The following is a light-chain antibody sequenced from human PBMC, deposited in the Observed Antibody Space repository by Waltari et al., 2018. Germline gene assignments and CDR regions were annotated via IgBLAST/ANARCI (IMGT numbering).Light chain of an antibody. CDR3: CSYAGSSTWV. Sequence: QSALTQPASVSGSPGQSITISCTGTSSDVGSYNLVSWYQQHPGKAPQLMFYEVRKRPPVVSNRFSGSKSGNTASLTISGLQAEDEADYYCCSYAGSSTWVFGGGTKLTVL. J-gene: IGLJ3*02. CDR1: SSDVGSYNL. CDR2: EVR. V-gene: IGLV2-23*02.